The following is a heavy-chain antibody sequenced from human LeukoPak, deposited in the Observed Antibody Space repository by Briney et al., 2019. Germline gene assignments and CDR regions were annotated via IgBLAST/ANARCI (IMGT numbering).Heavy chain of an antibody. D-gene: IGHD3-10*01. V-gene: IGHV3-64*01. CDR3: ARSRGDAFDI. CDR2: ISSNGGST. Sequence: GGSLRLSCAASGFTFSSYAMHWVRQAPGKGLEYVSAISSNGGSTYYANSEKGRFTISRDNSKNTLYLQMGSLRAEDMAVYYCARSRGDAFDIWGQGTMVTVSS. J-gene: IGHJ3*02. CDR1: GFTFSSYA.